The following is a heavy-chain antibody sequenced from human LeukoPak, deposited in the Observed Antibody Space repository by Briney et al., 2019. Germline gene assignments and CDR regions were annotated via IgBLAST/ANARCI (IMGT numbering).Heavy chain of an antibody. CDR3: AKDHSSGWFYFDY. J-gene: IGHJ4*02. CDR2: ISWNSGSI. CDR1: GLTFDDYA. V-gene: IGHV3-9*01. Sequence: GRSLRLSCAASGLTFDDYAMHWVRQAPGKGLEWVSGISWNSGSIGYADSVKGRFTISRDNAKNSLYLQMNSLRAEDTALYYRAKDHSSGWFYFDYWGQGTLVTVSS. D-gene: IGHD6-19*01.